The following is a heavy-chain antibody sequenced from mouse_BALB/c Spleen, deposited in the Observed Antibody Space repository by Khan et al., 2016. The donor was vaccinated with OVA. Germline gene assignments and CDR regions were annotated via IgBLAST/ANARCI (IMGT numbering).Heavy chain of an antibody. V-gene: IGHV1S41*01. CDR3: ASENYYGSTCYAMDY. CDR1: GYTFTSYW. Sequence: ELANPGASVNMSCKASGYTFTSYWTNWIKQRPGQGLVWIGRIAPGSGSTYYNEMFKGKATLTVDTSSSTAYVQFSSLSSEDSAVFFCASENYYGSTCYAMDYWGQGTSVTVSS. D-gene: IGHD1-1*01. J-gene: IGHJ4*01. CDR2: IAPGSGST.